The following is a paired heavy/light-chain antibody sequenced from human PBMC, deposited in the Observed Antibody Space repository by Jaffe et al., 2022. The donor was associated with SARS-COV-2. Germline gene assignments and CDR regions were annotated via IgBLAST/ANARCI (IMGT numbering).Heavy chain of an antibody. J-gene: IGHJ4*02. CDR3: AKDVQYDTIRYWNY. D-gene: IGHD2-15*01. Sequence: QVQLVQSGSELKKPGASVNVSCKASGYTFTAYAINWVRQAPGQGLEWMGWINTNTGKSTYAPGLTGRFVFSVDTSVSTAFLQISSLQAEDTAVYYCAKDVQYDTIRYWNYWGQGTLVTVSS. V-gene: IGHV7-4-1*02. CDR1: GYTFTAYA. CDR2: INTNTGKS.
Light chain of an antibody. CDR2: DVT. J-gene: IGLJ2*01. CDR1: NSNIGDYDY. V-gene: IGLV2-11*01. Sequence: QSALTQPRSVSGSPGQSVTISCTGTNSNIGDYDYVSWYQQHPGNAPKAVIYDVTKRPPGVPDRFSGSKSGNTASLTISGLQAEDEANYYCCSYAGRYSSFGGGTKLTVL. CDR3: CSYAGRYSS.